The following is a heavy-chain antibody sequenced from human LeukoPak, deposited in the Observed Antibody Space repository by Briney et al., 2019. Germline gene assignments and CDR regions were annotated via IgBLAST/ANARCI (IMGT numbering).Heavy chain of an antibody. CDR3: ARGSAVAGTTVFDY. CDR2: IYYSGST. Sequence: SETLSLTCTVSGGSISGYYWSWIRQPPGKGLEWIGYIYYSGSTNYNPSLKSRVTISADTSKNQFSLKLSSVTAADTAVYYCARGSAVAGTTVFDYWGQGTLVTVSS. V-gene: IGHV4-59*01. CDR1: GGSISGYY. D-gene: IGHD6-19*01. J-gene: IGHJ4*02.